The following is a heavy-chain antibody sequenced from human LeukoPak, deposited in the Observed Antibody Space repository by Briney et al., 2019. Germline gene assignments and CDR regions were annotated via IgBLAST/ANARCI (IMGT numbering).Heavy chain of an antibody. D-gene: IGHD3-10*01. V-gene: IGHV3-7*01. CDR3: TKWSTSGSYYTE. CDR2: IRQDGGDN. Sequence: GGSLRLSCAGSGFTFRNYWMGWVRQPPGKGLEWVANIRQDGGDNHYVDSVKGRFTISRDNARNSLSLQMNSLRAEDTAVYYCTKWSTSGSYYTEWGQGTLVIDSS. J-gene: IGHJ4*02. CDR1: GFTFRNYW.